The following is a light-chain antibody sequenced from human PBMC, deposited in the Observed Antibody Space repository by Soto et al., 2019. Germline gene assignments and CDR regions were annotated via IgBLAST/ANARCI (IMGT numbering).Light chain of an antibody. CDR3: QQYNNWPLT. CDR2: GAS. Sequence: EIELTQSPGILSLSPGARATLSCRASQSVSSNLAWYQQKPGQAPRLLIYGASTRATGIPARFSGSGSGTEFTLTISSLQSEDFAVYYCQQYNNWPLTFGGGTKVDI. V-gene: IGKV3-15*01. CDR1: QSVSSN. J-gene: IGKJ4*01.